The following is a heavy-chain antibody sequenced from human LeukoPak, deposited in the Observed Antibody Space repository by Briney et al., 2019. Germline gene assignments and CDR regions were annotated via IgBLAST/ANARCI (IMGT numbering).Heavy chain of an antibody. V-gene: IGHV4-34*01. CDR2: INHSGST. CDR1: GGSFSGYY. CDR3: ASGYSGYDGNWFDP. J-gene: IGHJ5*02. Sequence: SETLSLTCAVYGGSFSGYYWSWIRQPPGKGLEWIGEINHSGSTNYNPSLKSRVTISVDTSKNQFSLKLSSVTAADTAVYYCASGYSGYDGNWFDPWGQGTLVTVSS. D-gene: IGHD5-12*01.